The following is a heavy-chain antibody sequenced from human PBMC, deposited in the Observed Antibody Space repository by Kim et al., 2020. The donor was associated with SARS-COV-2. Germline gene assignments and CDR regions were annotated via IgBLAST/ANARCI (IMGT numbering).Heavy chain of an antibody. D-gene: IGHD1-26*01. CDR3: AGGGMGSVPY. J-gene: IGHJ4*02. Sequence: SQTLSLTCAISGDSVSSNSAAWNWIRQSPSRGLEWLGRTYYRSKWYNEYALSVKGRITINPDTSKNHFSLQLNSVTPEDTAVYYCAGGGMGSVPYWGQGTLVTVSS. CDR2: TYYRSKWYN. V-gene: IGHV6-1*01. CDR1: GDSVSSNSAA.